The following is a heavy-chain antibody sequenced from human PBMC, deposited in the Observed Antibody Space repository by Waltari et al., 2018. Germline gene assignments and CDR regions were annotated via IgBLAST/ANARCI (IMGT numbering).Heavy chain of an antibody. V-gene: IGHV4-39*01. CDR2: KSNRVTT. D-gene: IGHD3-10*01. J-gene: IGHJ5*02. CDR3: ARQSVLMWCGAPHPNWFDP. Sequence: QLQLRESGPGLVKPSETLSLPCSVSGGSMNSTSFFWAWIRQPPGTVLEWIATKSNRVTTNYNPSLKRRVTISVYTSKRQLSLRLTSLTAADTAVYFCARQSVLMWCGAPHPNWFDPWGQGTLVTVSS. CDR1: GGSMNSTSFF.